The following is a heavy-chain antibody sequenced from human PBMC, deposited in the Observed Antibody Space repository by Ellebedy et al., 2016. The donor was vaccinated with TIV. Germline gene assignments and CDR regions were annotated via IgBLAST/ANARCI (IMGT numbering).Heavy chain of an antibody. Sequence: GESLKISCAASGFTVSTNYMTWVRPAPGKGLEWVSVIYAGGSTYYADSVKGRFTISRDNSKNTLYLKMNSLRVEDTAIYYCARDRITGVGMWYFDLWGRGTLVTVSS. CDR1: GFTVSTNY. V-gene: IGHV3-53*01. CDR2: IYAGGST. J-gene: IGHJ2*01. CDR3: ARDRITGVGMWYFDL. D-gene: IGHD1-14*01.